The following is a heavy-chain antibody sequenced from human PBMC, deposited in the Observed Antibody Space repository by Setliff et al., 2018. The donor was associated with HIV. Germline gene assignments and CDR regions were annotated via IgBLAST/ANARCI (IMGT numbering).Heavy chain of an antibody. V-gene: IGHV1-2*02. J-gene: IGHJ6*03. Sequence: ASVKVSCKASGYTFTDYYMHWVQQAPGKGLEWMGWMNPDSRNTGYAQRFEGSVTMTWDTSISTAYMELNNGKFEDTAVYYCARARTDYYDRGRRSHYYIDVWARGATVTVSS. CDR3: ARARTDYYDRGRRSHYYIDV. CDR2: MNPDSRNT. D-gene: IGHD3-22*01. CDR1: GYTFTDYY.